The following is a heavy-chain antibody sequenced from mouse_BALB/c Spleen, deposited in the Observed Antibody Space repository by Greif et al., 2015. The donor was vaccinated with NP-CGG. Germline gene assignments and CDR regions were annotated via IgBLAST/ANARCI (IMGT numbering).Heavy chain of an antibody. Sequence: QVQLKESGAELVRPGTSVKVSCKASGYAFTNYLIEWVKQRPGQGLEWIGVINPGSGGTNYNEKFKGKATLTADKSSSTAYMQLSSLTSDDSAVYFCARGLWKDYWGQGTSVTVSS. V-gene: IGHV1-54*01. CDR3: ARGLWKDY. J-gene: IGHJ4*01. CDR2: INPGSGGT. CDR1: GYAFTNYL.